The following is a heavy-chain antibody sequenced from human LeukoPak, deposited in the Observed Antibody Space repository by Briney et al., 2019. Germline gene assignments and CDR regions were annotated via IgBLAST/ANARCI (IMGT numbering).Heavy chain of an antibody. CDR1: GYTFTSYY. J-gene: IGHJ5*02. Sequence: ASVKVSCKASGYTFTSYYMHWVRQAPGQGLEWMGIINPSGGSTSYAQKFQGRVTMTRDTSTSTVYMELSSLRSEDTAVYYCARPGSPTYYYDSSHNWFDPWGQGTLVTVSS. V-gene: IGHV1-46*01. D-gene: IGHD3-22*01. CDR2: INPSGGST. CDR3: ARPGSPTYYYDSSHNWFDP.